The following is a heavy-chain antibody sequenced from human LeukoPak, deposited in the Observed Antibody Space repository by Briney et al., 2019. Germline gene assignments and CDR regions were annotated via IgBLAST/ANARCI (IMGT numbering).Heavy chain of an antibody. CDR1: GGSISSYY. D-gene: IGHD3-3*01. V-gene: IGHV4-4*07. J-gene: IGHJ4*02. CDR2: IYTSGST. Sequence: PSETLSLTCTVSGGSISSYYWSWIRQPVGKGLEWIGRIYTSGSTNYNPSLKSRVTMSVDTSKNQFSLKLSSVTAADTAVYYCARESASAPPESQTYDFWSGYYYYFDYWGQGTLVTVSS. CDR3: ARESASAPPESQTYDFWSGYYYYFDY.